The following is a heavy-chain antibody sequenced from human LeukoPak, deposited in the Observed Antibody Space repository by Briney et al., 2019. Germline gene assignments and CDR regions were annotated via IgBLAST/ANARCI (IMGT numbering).Heavy chain of an antibody. CDR2: ISGSGGGT. CDR1: GFTFSSYG. J-gene: IGHJ4*02. Sequence: GGSLRLSCAASGFTFSSYGMSWVRQAPGKGLEWVSGISGSGGGTYYVDSVKGRFTISRDNSKNTLSLQMNSLRADDTAIYYCTRSGYRHPYHFESWGQGTLVIVSS. D-gene: IGHD3-22*01. CDR3: TRSGYRHPYHFES. V-gene: IGHV3-23*01.